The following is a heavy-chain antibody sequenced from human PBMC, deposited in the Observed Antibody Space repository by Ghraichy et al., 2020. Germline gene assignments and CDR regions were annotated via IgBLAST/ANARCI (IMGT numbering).Heavy chain of an antibody. Sequence: SETLSLTCTVSGGSISSGGYYWSWIRQHPGKGLEWIGYIYYSGSTYYNPSLKSRVTISVDTSKNQFSLKLSSVTAADTAVYYCARDNRQQFDYWGQGTLVLVTS. V-gene: IGHV4-31*03. CDR2: IYYSGST. D-gene: IGHD1-14*01. CDR3: ARDNRQQFDY. CDR1: GGSISSGGYY. J-gene: IGHJ4*02.